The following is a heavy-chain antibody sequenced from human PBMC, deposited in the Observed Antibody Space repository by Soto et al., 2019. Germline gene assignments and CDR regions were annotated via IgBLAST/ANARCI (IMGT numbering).Heavy chain of an antibody. V-gene: IGHV1-2*04. D-gene: IGHD6-13*01. CDR2: INPNSGGT. CDR1: GYTFTGYY. CDR3: AREQSSSWYWGYFDY. J-gene: IGHJ4*02. Sequence: QVQLVQSGAEVKKPGASVKVSCKASGYTFTGYYMHWVRQAPGQGLEWMGWINPNSGGTNYAQKFQGWVTMTRDTSISTAYMELSRLRSDDTAVYYCAREQSSSWYWGYFDYWGQGTLVTVSS.